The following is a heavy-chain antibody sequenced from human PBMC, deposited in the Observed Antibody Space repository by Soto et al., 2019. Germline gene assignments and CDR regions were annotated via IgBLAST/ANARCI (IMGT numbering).Heavy chain of an antibody. CDR2: IDPTSSCI. Sequence: EAQLVESGGGLVQPGGSLRLPCVDSGFSFSSYSVSWVRQAPGKGLEWISYIDPTSSCIYYADSVKGRFANSRDKSVNSLYPQVNILRDGETALHYCARHSLTVDVREAFNGWGQARMVTVSS. CDR3: ARHSLTVDVREAFNG. D-gene: IGHD7-27*01. V-gene: IGHV3-48*02. J-gene: IGHJ3*01. CDR1: GFSFSSYS.